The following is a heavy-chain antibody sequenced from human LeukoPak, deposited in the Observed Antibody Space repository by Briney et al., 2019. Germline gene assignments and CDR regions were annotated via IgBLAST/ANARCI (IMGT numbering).Heavy chain of an antibody. J-gene: IGHJ4*02. CDR3: LKVVFN. CDR2: INGDGSTK. CDR1: GLTFSSYW. V-gene: IGHV3-74*01. Sequence: GGPLRLSCVASGLTFSSYWMHWVRQAPGKGLEWVSCINGDGSTKIYADSVKGRFTVSRDNAKNTLYLQMNSLRAADTAVYFCLKVVFNWGQGTLVTVSS.